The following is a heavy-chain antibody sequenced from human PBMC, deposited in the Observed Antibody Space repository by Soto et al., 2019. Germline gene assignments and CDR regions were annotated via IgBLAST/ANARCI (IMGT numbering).Heavy chain of an antibody. J-gene: IGHJ6*02. CDR2: INAYNGNT. Sequence: ASVKVSCKASGYTFTSYGISWVRQAPGQGLEWMGWINAYNGNTNYAQKLQGRVTMTTDTSTSTAYMELRSLRSDDTAVYYCARGGYYDSSGYQSLDYYYYYGMDVWG. D-gene: IGHD3-22*01. V-gene: IGHV1-18*01. CDR3: ARGGYYDSSGYQSLDYYYYYGMDV. CDR1: GYTFTSYG.